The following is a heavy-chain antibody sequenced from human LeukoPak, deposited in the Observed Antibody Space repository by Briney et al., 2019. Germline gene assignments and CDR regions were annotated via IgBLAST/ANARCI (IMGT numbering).Heavy chain of an antibody. CDR3: AKDMDIVVVPAAIFQN. V-gene: IGHV3-23*01. Sequence: PGGSLRLSCAASGLTFGSYAMSWVHQAPGKGLEWVSAISGSGGSTYYADSVKGRFTISRDNSKNTLYLQMNSLRAEDTAVYYCAKDMDIVVVPAAIFQNWGQGTMVTVSS. J-gene: IGHJ1*01. CDR2: ISGSGGST. CDR1: GLTFGSYA. D-gene: IGHD2-2*03.